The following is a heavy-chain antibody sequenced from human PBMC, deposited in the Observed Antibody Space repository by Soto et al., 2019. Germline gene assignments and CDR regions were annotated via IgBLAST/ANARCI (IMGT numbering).Heavy chain of an antibody. Sequence: GGSLRLSCAASGFTFRNACMNWVRQAPGKGLEWVGRIKSKTDGGTTDYAAPVKGRFTISRDDSKNTLYLQMNSLKTEDTAVYYCTTEIFWSGYCPIDYWGQGTLVTVSS. CDR1: GFTFRNAC. V-gene: IGHV3-15*07. CDR3: TTEIFWSGYCPIDY. J-gene: IGHJ4*02. D-gene: IGHD3-3*01. CDR2: IKSKTDGGTT.